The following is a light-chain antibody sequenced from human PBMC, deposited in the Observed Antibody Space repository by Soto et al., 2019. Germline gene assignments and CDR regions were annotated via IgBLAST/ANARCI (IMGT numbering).Light chain of an antibody. J-gene: IGKJ3*01. V-gene: IGKV1-5*01. CDR1: QSIGSW. CDR3: QQYNDSPFT. Sequence: DILMTQSPSTLSASVGDRVTITCRASQSIGSWLAWYLQKPGKAPKLLIYDVSGLQSGVPSRFSGSGSGTEFTLTISSLQPDDFATYYCQQYNDSPFTFGPGTKVDIK. CDR2: DVS.